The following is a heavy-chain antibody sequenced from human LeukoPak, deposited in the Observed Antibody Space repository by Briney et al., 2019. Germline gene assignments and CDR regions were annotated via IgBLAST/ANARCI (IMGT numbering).Heavy chain of an antibody. CDR3: ARGPGIAVAPLQH. CDR1: GFTFGSHS. Sequence: GGSLRLSCAVSGFTFGSHSMTWVRQAPGKGQEWVSSIRSSGRDKFYADSVKGRFTIARDDAKNSLFLQMNSLRAEDTAVYYCARGPGIAVAPLQHWGQGTLVTVSS. D-gene: IGHD6-19*01. CDR2: IRSSGRDK. J-gene: IGHJ1*01. V-gene: IGHV3-21*01.